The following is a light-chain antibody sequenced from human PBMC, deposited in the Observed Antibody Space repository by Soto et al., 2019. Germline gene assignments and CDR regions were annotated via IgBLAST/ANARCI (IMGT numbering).Light chain of an antibody. Sequence: EIVMTQSPATLSVSPGERATLSCRASQSVSSNLAWYQQKPGQAPRLLIYGASTRATGIPARFSGSRSGTEFILTISSLQSEDFAVYYCQQYNNWPNTFGQGTKLEIK. CDR2: GAS. CDR3: QQYNNWPNT. V-gene: IGKV3-15*01. J-gene: IGKJ2*01. CDR1: QSVSSN.